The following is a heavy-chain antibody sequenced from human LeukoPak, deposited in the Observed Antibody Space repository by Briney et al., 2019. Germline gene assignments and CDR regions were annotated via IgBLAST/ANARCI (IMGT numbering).Heavy chain of an antibody. J-gene: IGHJ4*02. Sequence: GGSLRLSCAASGFTFSSYGMHWVRQAPGKGPEWVAFIRYDGSNKYYADSVKGRLTISRDNSKNTLYLQMNSLRAEDTAVYYCAKDSFKYSGSPFGDYWGQGTLVTVSS. CDR2: IRYDGSNK. CDR1: GFTFSSYG. D-gene: IGHD1-26*01. CDR3: AKDSFKYSGSPFGDY. V-gene: IGHV3-30*02.